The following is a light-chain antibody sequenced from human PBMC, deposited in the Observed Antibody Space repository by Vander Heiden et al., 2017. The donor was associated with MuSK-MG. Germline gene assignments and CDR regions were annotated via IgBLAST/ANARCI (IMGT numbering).Light chain of an antibody. Sequence: QSALTQPASVSGSPGQSITISCTGTSYIFICKYVSWNQQRPGKAPRLIISDVNKRPSGGSDRFSGSQSGNTASLTISGLQAEDEADYYCTSSTATTPSEVVLGGGTKVTVL. J-gene: IGLJ2*01. V-gene: IGLV2-14*01. CDR1: SYIFICKY. CDR3: TSSTATTPSEVV. CDR2: DVN.